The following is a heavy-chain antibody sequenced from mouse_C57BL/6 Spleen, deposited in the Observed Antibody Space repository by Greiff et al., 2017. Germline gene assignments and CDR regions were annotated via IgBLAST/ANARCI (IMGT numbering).Heavy chain of an antibody. V-gene: IGHV1-69*01. Sequence: VQLQQPGAELVMPGASVKLSCKASGYTFTSYWMHWVKQRPGQGLEWLGEIDPSDSYTNNKQKFKGKSTLTVDKSSSTAYMQLSSLTSEDSAVYYCARRNYGSIYAMDYWGQGTSVTVSS. CDR3: ARRNYGSIYAMDY. CDR2: IDPSDSYT. D-gene: IGHD1-1*01. CDR1: GYTFTSYW. J-gene: IGHJ4*01.